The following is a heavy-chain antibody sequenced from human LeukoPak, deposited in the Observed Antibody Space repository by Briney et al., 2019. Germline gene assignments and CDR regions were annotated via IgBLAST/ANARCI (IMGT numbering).Heavy chain of an antibody. Sequence: SETLSLTCTVSGDSIGSYYWSWIRQPPGKGLEWIGYIYYSGSTNYNSSLKSRVTISVDTSKNQFSLKLSSVTAADTAVYYCARGGSIFKEYGQNWFDPWGQGTLVTVSS. J-gene: IGHJ5*02. CDR3: ARGGSIFKEYGQNWFDP. V-gene: IGHV4-59*01. CDR1: GDSIGSYY. CDR2: IYYSGST. D-gene: IGHD3-16*01.